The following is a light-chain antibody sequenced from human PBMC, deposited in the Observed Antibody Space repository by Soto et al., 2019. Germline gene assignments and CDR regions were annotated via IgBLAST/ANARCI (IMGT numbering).Light chain of an antibody. CDR1: QGISSY. Sequence: AIRMTQSPSSLSASTGDRVTITCRASQGISSYLAWYQQKPGKAPKLLIDAASTLQSGVPSRFSGSGSGTDLTLTISCLQSEDFATYYWHQYYRYPRTVGQGTKVVIK. CDR3: HQYYRYPRT. CDR2: AAS. J-gene: IGKJ1*01. V-gene: IGKV1-8*01.